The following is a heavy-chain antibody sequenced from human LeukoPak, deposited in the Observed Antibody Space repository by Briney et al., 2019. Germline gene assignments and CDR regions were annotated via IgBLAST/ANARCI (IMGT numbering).Heavy chain of an antibody. J-gene: IGHJ4*02. CDR1: GFTFSSYE. CDR2: ISSSGSTI. D-gene: IGHD3-10*01. CDR3: ALLGYGSGFNSGY. Sequence: PGGSLRLSCAASGFTFSSYEMNWVRQAPGKGLERVSYISSSGSTIYYADSVKGRFTISRDNAKNSLYLQMNSLRAEDTAVYYCALLGYGSGFNSGYWGQGTLVTVSS. V-gene: IGHV3-48*03.